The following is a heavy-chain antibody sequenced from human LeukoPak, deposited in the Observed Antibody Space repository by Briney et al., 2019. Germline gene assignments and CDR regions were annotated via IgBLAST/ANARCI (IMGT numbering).Heavy chain of an antibody. CDR3: AKGFDTPRDAFDI. V-gene: IGHV3-23*01. CDR1: GFTFSSYA. J-gene: IGHJ3*02. Sequence: GGSLRLSCAASGFTFSSYAMSWVRQAPGKGLEWVSAISGSGGSTYYADSVKGRLTMSRDNSKNTLYLQMNSLRAEETAVYYCAKGFDTPRDAFDIWGQGTMVTASS. D-gene: IGHD3-9*01. CDR2: ISGSGGST.